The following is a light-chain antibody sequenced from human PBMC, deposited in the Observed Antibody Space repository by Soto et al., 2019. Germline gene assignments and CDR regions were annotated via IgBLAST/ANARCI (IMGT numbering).Light chain of an antibody. Sequence: DIQMTQSPSSLSASVGDRVTISCRASQNINKYLNWYQQKPGSVPTLLIYAASTLQGGVPSRFTGSGFGTDFTVTISNLQHEDFATYYCQQSFDTPLSFVGGTKLDIK. CDR1: QNINKY. CDR3: QQSFDTPLS. V-gene: IGKV1-39*01. CDR2: AAS. J-gene: IGKJ4*01.